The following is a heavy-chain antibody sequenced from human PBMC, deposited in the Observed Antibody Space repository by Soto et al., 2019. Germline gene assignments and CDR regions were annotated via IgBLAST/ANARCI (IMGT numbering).Heavy chain of an antibody. CDR3: AGDQDTTGWAV. V-gene: IGHV3-66*01. CDR2: FHSGGSP. CDR1: GLTVSSNT. Sequence: PGGSLRLSCAASGLTVSSNTLSWVRKALGKGLQWVSLFHSGGSPYSADSVKGRFTITRDSYKNTLSLQMNSLRAEDTAVFYGAGDQDTTGWAVWRQGALVPASS. J-gene: IGHJ4*02. D-gene: IGHD6-19*01.